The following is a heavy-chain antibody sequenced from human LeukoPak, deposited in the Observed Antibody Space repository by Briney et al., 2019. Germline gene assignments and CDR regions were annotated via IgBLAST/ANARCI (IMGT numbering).Heavy chain of an antibody. D-gene: IGHD3-16*01. CDR2: IHTSGTT. CDR1: GGSMSDYY. Sequence: SEPLSLTCTVSGGSMSDYYWSFIRQPAGKGLEWIGRIHTSGTTYFNPSLKSRVTMSVDTSKNQFSLRLTSMTAADTAVYFCARGDYYDGGGRNWFDPWGQGTLVTVSS. CDR3: ARGDYYDGGGRNWFDP. J-gene: IGHJ5*02. V-gene: IGHV4-4*07.